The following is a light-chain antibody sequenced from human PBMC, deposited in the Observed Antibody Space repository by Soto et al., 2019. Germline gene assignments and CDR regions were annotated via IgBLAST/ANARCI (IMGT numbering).Light chain of an antibody. V-gene: IGLV1-47*01. J-gene: IGLJ1*01. CDR3: ATWDDTLSGRGV. CDR2: RND. CDR1: TSNIGSNY. Sequence: QSVLTQPPSADGTPGQRVTISCSGSTSNIGSNYVYWYQQLPGMAPKLLIYRNDQRPSGVPDRFSGSKSGTSASLAISGLRSEDEGDYSCATWDDTLSGRGVFGTGTKLTVL.